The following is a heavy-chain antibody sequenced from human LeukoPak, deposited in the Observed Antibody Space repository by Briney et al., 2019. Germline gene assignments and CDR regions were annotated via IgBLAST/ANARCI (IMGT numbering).Heavy chain of an antibody. J-gene: IGHJ4*02. D-gene: IGHD4-17*01. CDR3: ARGEYGDYFPLFDY. V-gene: IGHV3-48*01. CDR2: ISSSSSTI. Sequence: HPGGSLRLSCAASGFTFDSYAMSWVRQAPGKGLEWVSYISSSSSTIYYADSVKGRFTISRDNAKNSLYLQMNSLRAEDTAVYYCARGEYGDYFPLFDYWGQGTLVTVSS. CDR1: GFTFDSYA.